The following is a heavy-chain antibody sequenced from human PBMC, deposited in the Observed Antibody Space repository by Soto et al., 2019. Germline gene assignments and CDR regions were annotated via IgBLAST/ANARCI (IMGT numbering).Heavy chain of an antibody. CDR1: GGPISRSNW. D-gene: IGHD5-18*01. J-gene: IGHJ6*03. CDR3: ARDLGYSYGLYYYYMDV. Sequence: SETLSPTCAVSGGPISRSNWWGWVRPPPGKGLEWIGEIYHSGSTNYNPSLKSRVTISVDTSKNQFSLKLSSVTAADTAVYYCARDLGYSYGLYYYYMDVWGKGTTVTVSS. V-gene: IGHV4-4*02. CDR2: IYHSGST.